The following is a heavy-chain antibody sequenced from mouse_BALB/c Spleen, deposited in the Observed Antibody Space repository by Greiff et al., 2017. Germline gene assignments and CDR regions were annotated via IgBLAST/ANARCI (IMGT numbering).Heavy chain of an antibody. CDR3: TRAGSDEGYFEV. J-gene: IGHJ1*01. Sequence: EVQGVESGGGLVKPGGSLKLSCAASGFTFSDYYMYWVRQTPEKRLEWVATISDGGSYTYYPDSVKGRFTISRDNAKNTLYLQMSSLKSEDTAMYYCTRAGSDEGYFEVWGAGTTVTVSS. CDR2: ISDGGSYT. CDR1: GFTFSDYY. V-gene: IGHV5-4*02.